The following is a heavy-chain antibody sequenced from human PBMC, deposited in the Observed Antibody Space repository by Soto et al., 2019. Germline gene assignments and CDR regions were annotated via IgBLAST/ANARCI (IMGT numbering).Heavy chain of an antibody. CDR1: GFTFSSYD. CDR3: AKERGYIYGGD. V-gene: IGHV3-23*01. CDR2: ISGSGGST. Sequence: EVQLLESGGGLVQPGGSLRLSCAASGFTFSSYDMSWVRQAPGKGMEGVSAISGSGGSTYYADSVKGRFTISRDNSKKTLYLQLNSLRVEDAAVYSCAKERGYIYGGDWGQGTLVTVSS. J-gene: IGHJ4*02. D-gene: IGHD5-18*01.